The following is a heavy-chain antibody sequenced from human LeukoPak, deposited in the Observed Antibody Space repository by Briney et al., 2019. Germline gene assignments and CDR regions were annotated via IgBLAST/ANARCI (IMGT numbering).Heavy chain of an antibody. V-gene: IGHV3-48*02. Sequence: GGSLRLSCAASGFTFSSNSMNWVRQAPGKGLEWVSYISSSSSTIYYADSVKGRFTISRDNAKNSLYLQMNSLRDEDTAVYYCARDRAATYYYDSSGYYQEAFDIWGQGTMVTVSS. D-gene: IGHD3-22*01. CDR3: ARDRAATYYYDSSGYYQEAFDI. J-gene: IGHJ3*02. CDR1: GFTFSSNS. CDR2: ISSSSSTI.